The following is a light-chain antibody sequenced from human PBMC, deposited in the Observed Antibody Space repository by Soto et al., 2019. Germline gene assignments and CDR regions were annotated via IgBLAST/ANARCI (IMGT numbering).Light chain of an antibody. V-gene: IGKV3-20*01. Sequence: EIVLTQSPGTLSLSPGERATLSCRASQSVSSSYLAWYQQKPGQAPRLLIYGASSRATGIPDRFSGSGSGTDFTLTISSLETDEFAAYYCQQYGSSPTFGGGTKVEIK. CDR3: QQYGSSPT. CDR1: QSVSSSY. J-gene: IGKJ4*01. CDR2: GAS.